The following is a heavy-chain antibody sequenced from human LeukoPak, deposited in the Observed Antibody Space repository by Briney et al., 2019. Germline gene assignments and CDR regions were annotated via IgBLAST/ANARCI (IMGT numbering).Heavy chain of an antibody. Sequence: GRSLRLSCAASGFTFDDYAMHWVRQAPGKGLEWVSGISWNSGSIGYADSVKGRFTISRDNAKNSLYLQMNSLRAEDTALYYCAKGESSSWRGYFDYWGQGTLVTVSS. J-gene: IGHJ4*02. V-gene: IGHV3-9*01. CDR3: AKGESSSWRGYFDY. D-gene: IGHD6-13*01. CDR1: GFTFDDYA. CDR2: ISWNSGSI.